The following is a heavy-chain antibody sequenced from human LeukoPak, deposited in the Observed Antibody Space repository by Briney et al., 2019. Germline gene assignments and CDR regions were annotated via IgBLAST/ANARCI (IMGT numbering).Heavy chain of an antibody. Sequence: SETLSLTCAVYGGSFSGYYWSWIRQPPGKGLEWIGEINHSGSTNSNPSLKSRVTISVDTSKNQFSLKLSSVTAADTAVYYCAVTRYDFWSGYKGWFDPWGQGTLVTVSS. J-gene: IGHJ5*02. V-gene: IGHV4-34*01. CDR2: INHSGST. CDR1: GGSFSGYY. D-gene: IGHD3-3*01. CDR3: AVTRYDFWSGYKGWFDP.